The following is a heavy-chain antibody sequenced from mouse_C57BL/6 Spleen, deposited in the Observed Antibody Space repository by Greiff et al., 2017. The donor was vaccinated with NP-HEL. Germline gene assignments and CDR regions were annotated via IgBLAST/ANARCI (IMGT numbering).Heavy chain of an antibody. CDR1: GYAFSSYW. J-gene: IGHJ2*01. CDR2: IYPGDGDT. D-gene: IGHD2-4*01. CDR3: ARSDYDLYYFDY. Sequence: VQLQQSGAELVKPGASVKISCKASGYAFSSYWMNWVKQRPGKGLEWIGQIYPGDGDTNYNGKFKGKATLTADKSSSTAYMQLSSLTSEDSAVYFCARSDYDLYYFDYWGQGTTLTVSS. V-gene: IGHV1-80*01.